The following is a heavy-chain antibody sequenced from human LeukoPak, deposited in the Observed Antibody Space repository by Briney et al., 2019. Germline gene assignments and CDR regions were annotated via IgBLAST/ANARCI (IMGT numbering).Heavy chain of an antibody. J-gene: IGHJ4*02. D-gene: IGHD3-22*01. Sequence: SETLSLTCTVSGASISAYYWNWIRQPPGKGLEWIGYVFHSGNTKYNPSLKSRVTISIDTPKKQFSLKLTSVTAADTAVYYCARMYYFDSSGKFDYWGQGTLVTVSS. CDR2: VFHSGNT. CDR3: ARMYYFDSSGKFDY. CDR1: GASISAYY. V-gene: IGHV4-59*01.